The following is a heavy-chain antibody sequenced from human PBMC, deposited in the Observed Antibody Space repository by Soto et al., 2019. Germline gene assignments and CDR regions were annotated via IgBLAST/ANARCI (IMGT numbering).Heavy chain of an antibody. CDR2: IKSKTDGGTT. V-gene: IGHV3-15*01. D-gene: IGHD3-3*01. Sequence: GGSLRLSCAASGFTFSNAWMSWVRQAPGKGLEWVGRIKSKTDGGTTDYAAPGKGRLTISRDDSKNTLYLQMNSLKTEDTAVYYCTTDRAYYDFWSGYYPVDYMDVWGKGTTVTVSS. CDR3: TTDRAYYDFWSGYYPVDYMDV. J-gene: IGHJ6*03. CDR1: GFTFSNAW.